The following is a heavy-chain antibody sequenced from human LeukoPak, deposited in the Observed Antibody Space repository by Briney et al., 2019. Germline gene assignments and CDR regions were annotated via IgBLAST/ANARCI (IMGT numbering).Heavy chain of an antibody. J-gene: IGHJ4*02. Sequence: GGSLRLSCAASGFTVSSNYTSWVRQAPGKGLEWVSVIYSGGSTYYADSVKGRFTISRDNSKNTLYLQMNSLRAEDTAVYYCARAHSSGWYYFDYWGQGTLVTVSS. CDR3: ARAHSSGWYYFDY. V-gene: IGHV3-66*01. D-gene: IGHD6-19*01. CDR2: IYSGGST. CDR1: GFTVSSNY.